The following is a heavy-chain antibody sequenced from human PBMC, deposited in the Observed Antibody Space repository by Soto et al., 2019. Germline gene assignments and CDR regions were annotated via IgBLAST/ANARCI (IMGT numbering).Heavy chain of an antibody. CDR3: AREWRTTYGEYANFEC. CDR2: IKRDGNEK. Sequence: GGSMRLSCAAPGLTFSSYWMNWVRQAPGKGLEWVANIKRDGNEKYYVDSVKGRFIISRDNAKNSLYLQMNSLRAEDKAVYYCAREWRTTYGEYANFECWGQGTLLTVSS. V-gene: IGHV3-7*03. D-gene: IGHD4-17*01. J-gene: IGHJ4*02. CDR1: GLTFSSYW.